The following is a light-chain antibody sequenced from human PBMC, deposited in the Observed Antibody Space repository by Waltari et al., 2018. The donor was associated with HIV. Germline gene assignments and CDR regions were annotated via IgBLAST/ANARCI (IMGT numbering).Light chain of an antibody. CDR1: ESIGPN. CDR2: DSF. CDR3: QQCYSVPRS. J-gene: IGKJ1*01. Sequence: DIEMTQSPDPLSASVGDRVSISCRASESIGPNVNWYQQKPGKAPILLIYDSFTLQTGVPSRFTGSGFGSEFTLTITSLQPEDFATYFCQQCYSVPRSFGHGTKVE. V-gene: IGKV1-39*01.